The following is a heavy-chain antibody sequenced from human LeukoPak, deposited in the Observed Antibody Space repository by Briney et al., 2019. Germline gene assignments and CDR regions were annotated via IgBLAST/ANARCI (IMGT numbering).Heavy chain of an antibody. CDR3: ARHGYDILTGYYVASDY. Sequence: GESLKISCKGSGYSFTSYWIGWVRQVPGKGLEWMGNIYPGDSDTRYSPSFQGQVTISADKSISTAYLQWSSLKASDTAMYYCARHGYDILTGYYVASDYWGQGTLVTVSS. J-gene: IGHJ4*02. V-gene: IGHV5-51*01. CDR2: IYPGDSDT. CDR1: GYSFTSYW. D-gene: IGHD3-9*01.